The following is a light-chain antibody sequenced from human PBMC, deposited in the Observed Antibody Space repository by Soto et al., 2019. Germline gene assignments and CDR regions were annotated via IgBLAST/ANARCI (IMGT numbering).Light chain of an antibody. J-gene: IGLJ1*01. Sequence: QSVLTQPPSVSGAPGQRVTISCTGSSSNMGAGHDVHWYQQLPGTAPKLLIYGNSNRPSGVPDRFSGSKSGTSASLAITGLQAEDEADYYCQSYDSSLSGYVFVTGTKVTVL. V-gene: IGLV1-40*01. CDR2: GNS. CDR1: SSNMGAGHD. CDR3: QSYDSSLSGYV.